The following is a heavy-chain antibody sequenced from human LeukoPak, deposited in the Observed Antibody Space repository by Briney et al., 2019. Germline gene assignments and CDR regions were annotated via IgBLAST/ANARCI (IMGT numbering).Heavy chain of an antibody. D-gene: IGHD6-13*01. CDR1: GGPIRTSGYS. J-gene: IGHJ4*02. CDR2: IYHNGST. Sequence: SETLSLTCVVSGGPIRTSGYSWSWIRQPPGKGLECIGYIYHNGSTYYNPSLKSRVTISVDRSKNQFSLKLSSVTAADTAVYYCAGSIAADWPDYWGQGTLVTVSS. CDR3: AGSIAADWPDY. V-gene: IGHV4-30-2*01.